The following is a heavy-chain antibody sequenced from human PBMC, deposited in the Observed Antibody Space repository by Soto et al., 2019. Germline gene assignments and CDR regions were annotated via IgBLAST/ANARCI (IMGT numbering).Heavy chain of an antibody. V-gene: IGHV3-64D*06. J-gene: IGHJ4*02. D-gene: IGHD2-15*01. CDR1: GFIFSEST. Sequence: GGSLRLSCSASGFIFSESTIYWVRQVPGKGLEAISAVSTSGRSTYYADSVKDRFTISRDNSKNTLFLQMGSLRPEDTAIYYCVKQAHGLDGVAFDYWGEETQAPVPS. CDR2: VSTSGRST. CDR3: VKQAHGLDGVAFDY.